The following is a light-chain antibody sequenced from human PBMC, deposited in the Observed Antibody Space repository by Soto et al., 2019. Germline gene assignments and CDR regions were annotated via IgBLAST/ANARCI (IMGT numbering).Light chain of an antibody. J-gene: IGKJ4*01. CDR2: GVS. V-gene: IGKV3-20*01. CDR3: QQYFTSPLT. Sequence: VLTQSPGTLSLSPGESATLSCRASQSVSSNYLAWYQQKPGQAPRLLIYGVSTRATGIPDRFSGSGSGIDFSLTIRRLEPEDFALYYCQQYFTSPLTFGGGTKVDIK. CDR1: QSVSSNY.